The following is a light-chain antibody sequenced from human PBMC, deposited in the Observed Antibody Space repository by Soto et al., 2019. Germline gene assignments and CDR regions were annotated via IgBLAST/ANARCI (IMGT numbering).Light chain of an antibody. Sequence: QAVVTQPPSASGTPGQTVTISCSGRSSNIGSNYVYWYQQLPGTAPRLLMYRAEQRPSGVPDRFSGSKSGTSASLAISGLRSEDEADYYCAAWDDTLSGLVFGGGTKVTVL. CDR2: RAE. CDR3: AAWDDTLSGLV. J-gene: IGLJ2*01. V-gene: IGLV1-47*01. CDR1: SSNIGSNY.